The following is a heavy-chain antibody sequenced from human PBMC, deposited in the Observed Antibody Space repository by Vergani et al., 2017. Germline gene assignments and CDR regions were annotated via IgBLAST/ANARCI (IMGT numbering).Heavy chain of an antibody. CDR1: GYSFTSYW. V-gene: IGHV5-51*01. Sequence: EVQLVQSGAEVKKPGESLKISCKGSGYSFTSYWIGWVRQMPGKGLEWMGIIYPGDSDTRYSPSFQGQVTISADKSISTAYLQWSSLKASDTAMYYCARRGRGYCSSTSCYTVDYYYYYMDVWGKGTTVTVSS. D-gene: IGHD2-2*02. J-gene: IGHJ6*03. CDR2: IYPGDSDT. CDR3: ARRGRGYCSSTSCYTVDYYYYYMDV.